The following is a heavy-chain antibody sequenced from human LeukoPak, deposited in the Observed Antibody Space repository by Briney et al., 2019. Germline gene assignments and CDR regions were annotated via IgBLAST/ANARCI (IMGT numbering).Heavy chain of an antibody. CDR3: AKGPRTIFGVVIILGPDY. CDR2: ISGSGGST. V-gene: IGHV3-23*01. J-gene: IGHJ4*02. Sequence: GGSLRLSCAASGFTFSSYAMSWVRQAPGKGLEWVSAISGSGGSTYYADSVKGRFTISRDNSENTLYLQMNSLRAEDTAVYYCAKGPRTIFGVVIILGPDYWGQGTLVTVSS. D-gene: IGHD3-3*01. CDR1: GFTFSSYA.